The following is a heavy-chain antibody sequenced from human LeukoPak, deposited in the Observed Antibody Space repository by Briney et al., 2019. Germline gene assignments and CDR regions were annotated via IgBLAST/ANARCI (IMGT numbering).Heavy chain of an antibody. CDR3: ARQKAYNWNYYYYGMDV. V-gene: IGHV4-39*01. CDR2: IYYSGST. D-gene: IGHD1-20*01. J-gene: IGHJ6*02. CDR1: GGSISSSSYY. Sequence: ASETLSLTCTVSGGSISSSSYYWGWIRQPPGKGLEWIGSIYYSGSTYYNPSLKSRVTISVDTSKNQFSLKLSSVTAADTAVYYCARQKAYNWNYYYYGMDVWGQGTTVTVSS.